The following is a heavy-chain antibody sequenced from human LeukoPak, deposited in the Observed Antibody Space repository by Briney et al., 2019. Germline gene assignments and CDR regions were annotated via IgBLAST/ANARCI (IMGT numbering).Heavy chain of an antibody. CDR2: IIPIFGTA. D-gene: IGHD2-15*01. CDR3: ARYCSGGSCYLGNVFDY. CDR1: GGTFSSYA. V-gene: IGHV1-69*01. Sequence: SVKVSCKASGGTFSSYAISWVRQAPGQELEWMGGIIPIFGTANYAQKFQGRVTITADESTSTAYMELSSLRSEDTAVYYCARYCSGGSCYLGNVFDYWGQGTLVTVSS. J-gene: IGHJ4*02.